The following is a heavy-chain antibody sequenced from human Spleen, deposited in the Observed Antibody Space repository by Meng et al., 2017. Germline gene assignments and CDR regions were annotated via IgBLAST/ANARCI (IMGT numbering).Heavy chain of an antibody. Sequence: SVKVSCKALGGIFSNYVIGWVRQAPGQGLEWMGGINAVFGTTNYAQKFQDRVTITSDETTSTVYMVLTMLTSEYTAVYFCAIKTGNCISTTCYSLDYWGQGTLVTVSS. J-gene: IGHJ4*02. CDR2: INAVFGTT. CDR1: GGIFSNYV. V-gene: IGHV1-69*13. CDR3: AIKTGNCISTTCYSLDY. D-gene: IGHD2-2*01.